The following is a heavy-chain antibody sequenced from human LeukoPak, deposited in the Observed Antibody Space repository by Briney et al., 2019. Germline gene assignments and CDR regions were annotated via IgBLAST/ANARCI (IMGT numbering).Heavy chain of an antibody. CDR2: IYYSGST. CDR3: AREPMVRESGYYYYGMDV. V-gene: IGHV4-30-4*01. CDR1: GGSISSGDYY. Sequence: SQTLSLTCTVSGGSISSGDYYWSWIRQPPGKGLEWIGYIYYSGSTYYNPSLKSRVTISVDTSKNQLSLKLSSVTAADTAVYYCAREPMVRESGYYYYGMDVWGQGTTVTVSS. J-gene: IGHJ6*02. D-gene: IGHD3-10*01.